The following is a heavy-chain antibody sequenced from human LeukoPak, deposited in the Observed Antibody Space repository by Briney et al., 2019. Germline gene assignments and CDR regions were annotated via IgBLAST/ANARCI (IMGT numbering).Heavy chain of an antibody. CDR3: AREVSTSCYYP. V-gene: IGHV4-4*09. CDR1: GGSISSYY. CDR2: IYTSGST. J-gene: IGHJ5*02. D-gene: IGHD2-2*01. Sequence: PSETLSLTCTVSGGSISSYYWSWIRQPPGKGLEWIGYIYTSGSTNYNPSLKSRVTISVDTSKNQFSLKLSSVTAADTAVYYCAREVSTSCYYPWGQGTLVTASS.